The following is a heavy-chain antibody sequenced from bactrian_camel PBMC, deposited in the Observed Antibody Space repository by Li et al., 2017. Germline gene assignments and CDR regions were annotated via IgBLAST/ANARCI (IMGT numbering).Heavy chain of an antibody. CDR3: AARFASYTWCRLLGPDAYAD. V-gene: IGHV3S63*01. CDR2: IISRYGTT. J-gene: IGHJ4*01. D-gene: IGHD1*01. CDR1: GYMNSC. Sequence: VQLVESGGGSVQAGGSLRLSCAPSGYMNSCMGWFRQAPGKEREGVAIISRYGTTTYADSVKGRFTISRDNDKNTVYLQMNSLKLEDTATYFCAARFASYTWCRLLGPDAYADWGQGTQVTVS.